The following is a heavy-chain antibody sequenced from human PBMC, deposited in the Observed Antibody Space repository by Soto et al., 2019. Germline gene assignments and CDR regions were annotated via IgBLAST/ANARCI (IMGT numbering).Heavy chain of an antibody. CDR3: ARIRGWGELSPYCDD. V-gene: IGHV4-59*01. D-gene: IGHD3-16*02. CDR1: VCSISEYQ. CDR2: IYYSGRT. J-gene: IGHJ4*02. Sequence: VQLQESGPGLVKPSETLSLTGTVSVCSISEYQGNWIRQSPGKGLAWIGYIYYSGRTNYNPSLKSRPTISLDTSTKQFSLRLRSLTAADTAVYYWARIRGWGELSPYCDDGGQGTRVTVS.